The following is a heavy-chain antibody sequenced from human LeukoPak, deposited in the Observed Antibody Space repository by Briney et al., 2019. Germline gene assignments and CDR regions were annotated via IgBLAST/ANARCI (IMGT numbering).Heavy chain of an antibody. J-gene: IGHJ3*02. CDR1: GGTFSSYA. CDR3: ASSSSWGAFDI. V-gene: IGHV1-69*13. CDR2: IIPIFGTA. D-gene: IGHD6-13*01. Sequence: ASVKVSCKASGGTFSSYAISWVRQAPGQGLEWLGGIIPIFGTANYAQKFQGRVTITADESTSTAYMELSSLRSEDTAVYYCASSSSWGAFDIWGQGTMVTVSS.